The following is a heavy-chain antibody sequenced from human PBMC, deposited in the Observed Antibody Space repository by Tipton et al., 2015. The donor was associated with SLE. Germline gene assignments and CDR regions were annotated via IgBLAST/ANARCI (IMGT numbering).Heavy chain of an antibody. CDR3: AKDRTHSAYGVVIGL. Sequence: SLRLSCAASGFIFTNYGMHWVRQAPGKGLEWVSSISGSGFNTYYADFAQGRFTISRDNSKNTVYLQMDSLTLEDTAMYFCAKDRTHSAYGVVIGLWGQGTLVTVSS. J-gene: IGHJ4*02. V-gene: IGHV3-NL1*01. CDR1: GFIFTNYG. CDR2: ISGSGFNT. D-gene: IGHD3-3*01.